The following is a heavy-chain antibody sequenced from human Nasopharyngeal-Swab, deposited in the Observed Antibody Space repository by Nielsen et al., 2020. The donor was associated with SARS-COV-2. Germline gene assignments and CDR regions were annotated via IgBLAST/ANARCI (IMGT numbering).Heavy chain of an antibody. CDR1: GSGFSDLY. J-gene: IGHJ4*02. CDR2: IRNKANSYTT. D-gene: IGHD7-27*01. CDR3: TASTGDFRYFDY. V-gene: IGHV3-72*01. Sequence: GGSLRLSCAGSGSGFSDLYMDWVRPAPGKGLEWVGRIRNKANSYTTEYVSSVKGRFAISRDDSRNSLFLQINSLEPEDTAVYYCTASTGDFRYFDYWGQGTLVTVSS.